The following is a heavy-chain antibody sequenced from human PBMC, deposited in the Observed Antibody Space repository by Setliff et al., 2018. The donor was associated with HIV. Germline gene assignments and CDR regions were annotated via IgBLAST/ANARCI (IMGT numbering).Heavy chain of an antibody. V-gene: IGHV7-4-1*02. Sequence: ASVKVSCKASGYSFTNYYIHWVRQAPGQGLEWMGWINTVTGNPTYAQGFTGRFVFSLDTSVSTAYLQISSLKAEDSAVYYCARDSSEYYDILTGEYHNMDVWGKGTSVTVSS. D-gene: IGHD3-9*01. CDR3: ARDSSEYYDILTGEYHNMDV. CDR2: INTVTGNP. J-gene: IGHJ6*03. CDR1: GYSFTNYY.